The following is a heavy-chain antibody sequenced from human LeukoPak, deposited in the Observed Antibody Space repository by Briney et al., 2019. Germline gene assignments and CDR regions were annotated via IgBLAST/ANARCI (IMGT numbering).Heavy chain of an antibody. Sequence: GGSLRLSCAASGFTFSSYAMSWVRQAPGKGLEWVSAISGSGGSTYYADSVKGRFTISRDNSKNTLYLQMNSLRAEATAVYYCAKDTTLWEGAIFDYWGQGTLVTVSS. CDR1: GFTFSSYA. D-gene: IGHD1-26*01. J-gene: IGHJ4*02. V-gene: IGHV3-23*01. CDR2: ISGSGGST. CDR3: AKDTTLWEGAIFDY.